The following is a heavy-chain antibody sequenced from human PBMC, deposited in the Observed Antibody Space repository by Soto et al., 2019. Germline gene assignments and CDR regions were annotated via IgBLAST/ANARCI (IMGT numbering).Heavy chain of an antibody. D-gene: IGHD4-4*01. CDR2: ISYDGSNK. CDR3: AKDRWYSNNYYYYGMDV. Sequence: GGSLRLSCAASGFTFISYGMHWVRQAPGKGLEWVAVISYDGSNKYYADSVKGRFTISRDNSKNTLYLQMNSLRAEDTAVYYCAKDRWYSNNYYYYGMDVWGQGTTVTVSS. V-gene: IGHV3-30*18. J-gene: IGHJ6*02. CDR1: GFTFISYG.